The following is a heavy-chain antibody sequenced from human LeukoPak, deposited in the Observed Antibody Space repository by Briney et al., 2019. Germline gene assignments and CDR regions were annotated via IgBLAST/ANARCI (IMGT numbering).Heavy chain of an antibody. D-gene: IGHD6-19*01. J-gene: IGHJ5*02. V-gene: IGHV4-61*02. CDR1: GGSISSGSYY. CDR2: IYTSGST. Sequence: SQTLSLTCTVSGGSISSGSYYWSWIRQPAGKGLEWIGRIYTSGSTNYNPSLKSRVTISVDTSKNQFSLKLSSATAADTAVYYCARDGSGWYPPNWCDPWGQGTLVTVSS. CDR3: ARDGSGWYPPNWCDP.